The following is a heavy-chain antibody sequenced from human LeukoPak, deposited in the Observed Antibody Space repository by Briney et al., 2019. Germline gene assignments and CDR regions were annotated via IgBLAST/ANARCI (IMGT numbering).Heavy chain of an antibody. Sequence: GASGKPCCKASGYTFTSYYMHWVREAPGQRLEWMGIINPSGGSTSYAQKFQGRVTMTRAMSTSTVYMELSSLRSEDTAVYYCARAPSGYCSGGSGYGTNWFDPWGQGTLVTVSS. V-gene: IGHV1-46*01. J-gene: IGHJ5*02. CDR2: INPSGGST. D-gene: IGHD2-15*01. CDR1: GYTFTSYY. CDR3: ARAPSGYCSGGSGYGTNWFDP.